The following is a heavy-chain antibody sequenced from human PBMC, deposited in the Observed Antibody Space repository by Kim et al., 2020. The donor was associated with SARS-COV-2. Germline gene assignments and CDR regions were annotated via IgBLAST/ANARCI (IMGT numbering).Heavy chain of an antibody. V-gene: IGHV3-43*01. D-gene: IGHD6-19*01. J-gene: IGHJ3*02. CDR3: AKDLGIAVAGGAFDI. Sequence: VNGRFTISRDNSKNSLYLQMNRLRTKDTAFHYCAKDLGIAVAGGAFDIWGQGTMVTVSS.